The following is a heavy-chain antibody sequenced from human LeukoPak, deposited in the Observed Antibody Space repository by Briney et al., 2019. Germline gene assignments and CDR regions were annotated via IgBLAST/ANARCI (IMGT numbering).Heavy chain of an antibody. V-gene: IGHV4-39*01. Sequence: SETLSLTCTVSGGSISSSSYYWGWIRQPPGKGLEWIGSIYYSWSTYHNPSLKSRVTISVDTSKHQLSLKLSSVTAADTAVYYCAGVLIAVAGIFDPWGQGTLVTVSS. CDR3: AGVLIAVAGIFDP. CDR2: IYYSWST. CDR1: GGSISSSSYY. D-gene: IGHD6-19*01. J-gene: IGHJ5*02.